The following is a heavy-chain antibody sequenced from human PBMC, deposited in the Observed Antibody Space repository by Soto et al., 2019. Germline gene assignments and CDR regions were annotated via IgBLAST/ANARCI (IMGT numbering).Heavy chain of an antibody. CDR3: ARGNLSYDFWSGYYDNWFDP. Sequence: SETLSLTCAVYGGSFSGYYWSWIRQPPGKGLEWIGEINHSGSTNYNPSLKSRVTISVDTSKNQFSLKLSSVTAADTAVYYCARGNLSYDFWSGYYDNWFDPWGQGTLVTAPQ. CDR2: INHSGST. CDR1: GGSFSGYY. D-gene: IGHD3-3*01. V-gene: IGHV4-34*01. J-gene: IGHJ5*02.